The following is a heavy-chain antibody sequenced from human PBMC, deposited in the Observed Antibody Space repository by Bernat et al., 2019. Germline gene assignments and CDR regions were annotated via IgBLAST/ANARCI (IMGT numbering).Heavy chain of an antibody. V-gene: IGHV1-69*01. Sequence: QVQLVQSGAEVKKPGSSVKVSCKASGGTFSSYAISWVRQAPGQGLEWMGGIIPIFGTANYAQKFQGRVTITADESTSTAYMELSSLRSEDTAVYYCARDSSNYDYIWGGYRADTFDIWGQGTMVTVSS. D-gene: IGHD3-16*02. CDR3: ARDSSNYDYIWGGYRADTFDI. CDR1: GGTFSSYA. CDR2: IIPIFGTA. J-gene: IGHJ3*02.